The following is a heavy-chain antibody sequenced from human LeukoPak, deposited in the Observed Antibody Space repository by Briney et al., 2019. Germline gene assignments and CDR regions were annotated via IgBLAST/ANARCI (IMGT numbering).Heavy chain of an antibody. Sequence: SVKVSCKASGFTFTSSAMQWVRQARGQRLEWIGWIVVGSGNTNYAQKFQERVTITRDMSTSTAYMELSSLRSEDTAVYYCAAAEVLEWLRFDYWGQGTLVTVSS. CDR2: IVVGSGNT. D-gene: IGHD5-12*01. J-gene: IGHJ4*02. CDR1: GFTFTSSA. CDR3: AAAEVLEWLRFDY. V-gene: IGHV1-58*02.